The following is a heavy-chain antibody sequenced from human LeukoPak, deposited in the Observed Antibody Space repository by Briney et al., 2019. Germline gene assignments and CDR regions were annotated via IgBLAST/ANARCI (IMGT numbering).Heavy chain of an antibody. CDR3: AKDLGRLQFYFDY. J-gene: IGHJ4*02. CDR1: GFTFEDHT. V-gene: IGHV3-43*01. Sequence: GGTLRLSCEASGFTFEDHTMHWVRQAPGRGLEWVSLITWDADNTLYADSVRGRFTISRDNSKNSLCLQMNSPRNEGTAIYYCAKDLGRLQFYFDYWGQGTLVTVSS. CDR2: ITWDADNT. D-gene: IGHD4-11*01.